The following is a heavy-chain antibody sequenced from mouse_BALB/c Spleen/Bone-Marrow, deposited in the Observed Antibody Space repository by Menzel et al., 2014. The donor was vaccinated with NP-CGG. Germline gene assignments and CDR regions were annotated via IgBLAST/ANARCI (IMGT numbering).Heavy chain of an antibody. CDR2: IRNKXNGYTT. CDR1: GFTFTDYY. Sequence: EVQLVESGGGLVQPGGSLRLSCATSGFTFTDYYMNWVRQPPGKALEWLGFIRNKXNGYTTEYSASVKGRFTISRDNSQNILYLQMNTLRAEDSATYYCARDKGRVFFDYWGQGTTLTVSS. CDR3: ARDKGRVFFDY. J-gene: IGHJ2*01. V-gene: IGHV7-3*02.